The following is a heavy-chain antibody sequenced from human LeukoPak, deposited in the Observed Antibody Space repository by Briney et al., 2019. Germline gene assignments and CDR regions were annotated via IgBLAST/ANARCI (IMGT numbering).Heavy chain of an antibody. CDR3: ARGERLGPDF. J-gene: IGHJ4*02. D-gene: IGHD1-1*01. V-gene: IGHV4-59*01. CDR1: GGSISSYY. Sequence: SETLSLTCTVSGGSISSYYWSWIRQPPGKGLEWIGYIYYSGSTNYNPSLQSRVTISVDTSRGHFSLKLSSATAADTAVYYCARGERLGPDFWGQGTLVTVSS. CDR2: IYYSGST.